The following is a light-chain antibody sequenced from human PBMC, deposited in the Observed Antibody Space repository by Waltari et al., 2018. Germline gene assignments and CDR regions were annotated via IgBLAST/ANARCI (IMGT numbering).Light chain of an antibody. V-gene: IGKV4-1*01. Sequence: DIVMTQSPDTLAVSLGERATIHCPTRPSFLYRSNNRNYLAWYQQNPGQPPKLLIYWASTRDSGVPDRFIGSGSGTEFTLTIRSLQAEDVAVYYCQQYVRTPSLTFGGGTKVEI. CDR2: WAS. J-gene: IGKJ4*01. CDR3: QQYVRTPSLT. CDR1: PSFLYRSNNRNY.